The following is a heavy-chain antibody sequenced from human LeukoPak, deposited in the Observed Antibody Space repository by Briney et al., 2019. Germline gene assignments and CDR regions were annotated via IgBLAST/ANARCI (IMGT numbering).Heavy chain of an antibody. Sequence: GASVKVSCKASGYTFTSYDINWVRQATGQGLEWMGWMNPNSGNTGYAQKFQGRVTMTRNTSISTAYMELSSLRSEDTAVYYCARRGRDFWSGYSDYWGQGTLVTVSS. CDR1: GYTFTSYD. CDR3: ARRGRDFWSGYSDY. CDR2: MNPNSGNT. V-gene: IGHV1-8*01. D-gene: IGHD3-3*01. J-gene: IGHJ4*02.